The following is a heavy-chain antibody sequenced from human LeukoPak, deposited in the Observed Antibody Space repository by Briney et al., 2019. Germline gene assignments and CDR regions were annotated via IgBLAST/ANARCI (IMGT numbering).Heavy chain of an antibody. CDR3: ATSGSYYRFEY. CDR1: GFTFSSYG. Sequence: GGSLRLSCAAYGFTFSSYGMHWVRQAPGKGLEWVAVIWYDGSNKYYADSVKGRFTISRDNSKNTLYLQMNSLRAEDTAVYYCATSGSYYRFEYWGQGTLVTVSS. D-gene: IGHD1-26*01. V-gene: IGHV3-33*01. J-gene: IGHJ4*02. CDR2: IWYDGSNK.